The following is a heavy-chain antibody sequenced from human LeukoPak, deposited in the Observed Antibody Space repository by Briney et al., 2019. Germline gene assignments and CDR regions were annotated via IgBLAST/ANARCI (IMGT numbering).Heavy chain of an antibody. J-gene: IGHJ4*02. CDR1: GFTFSSYA. D-gene: IGHD4/OR15-4a*01. CDR2: ISTSSDST. CDR3: ASGLYGGVFDN. V-gene: IGHV3-23*01. Sequence: GGSLRLSCAASGFTFSSYAMSWVRQAPGKGLEWVSDISTSSDSTYHIESVRGRFTISRDNSKNTLYLQMNSLRVDDTAVYYCASGLYGGVFDNWGQGTLVTVSS.